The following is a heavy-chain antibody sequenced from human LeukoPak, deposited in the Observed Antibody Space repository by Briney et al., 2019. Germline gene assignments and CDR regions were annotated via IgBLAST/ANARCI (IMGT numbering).Heavy chain of an antibody. D-gene: IGHD6-13*01. CDR2: IYYRGST. J-gene: IGHJ6*03. CDR1: GGPLTSYY. Sequence: SETLSLTCAVSGGPLTSYYWTWIRQPPGKGLEWIGFIYYRGSTNYNPSLESRVTISIDTSKNRFSLKLSSVTAADTAVYYCARTGSSWYSLYYYYYMDVWGKGTTVTVSS. V-gene: IGHV4-59*08. CDR3: ARTGSSWYSLYYYYYMDV.